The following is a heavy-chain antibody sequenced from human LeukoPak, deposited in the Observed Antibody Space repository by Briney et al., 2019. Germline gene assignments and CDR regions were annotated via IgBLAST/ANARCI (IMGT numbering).Heavy chain of an antibody. CDR1: GYTFTSYY. CDR3: VRVRVVAATHDAFDI. V-gene: IGHV1-46*01. CDR2: INPSGGST. Sequence: ASVKVSCKASGYTFTSYYMHWVRQAPGQGLEWMGIINPSGGSTSYAQKFQGRVTMTRDTSTSTVYMELSSLRSEDTAVYYCVRVRVVAATHDAFDIWGQGTMVTVSP. J-gene: IGHJ3*02. D-gene: IGHD2-15*01.